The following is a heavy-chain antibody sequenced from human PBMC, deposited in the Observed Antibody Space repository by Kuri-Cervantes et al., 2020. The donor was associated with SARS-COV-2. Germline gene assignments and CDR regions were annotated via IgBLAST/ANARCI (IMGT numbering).Heavy chain of an antibody. CDR1: GYTFTYRY. J-gene: IGHJ3*02. Sequence: SVKVSCKASGYTFTYRYLHWVRQAPGQALEWMGWITPFNGNTNYAQKFQDRVTITRDRSMSTAYMELSSLRSEDTAMYYCARLDSSSWYGILSDAFDIWGQGTMVTVSS. V-gene: IGHV1-45*02. D-gene: IGHD6-13*01. CDR3: ARLDSSSWYGILSDAFDI. CDR2: ITPFNGNT.